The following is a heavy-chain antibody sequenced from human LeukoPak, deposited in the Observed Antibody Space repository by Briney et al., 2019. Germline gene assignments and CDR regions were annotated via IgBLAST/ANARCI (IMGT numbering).Heavy chain of an antibody. J-gene: IGHJ4*02. CDR2: ISGSGGST. Sequence: GGFLRLSCTASGFIFSSYAMSWVRQAPGKGLEWVSAISGSGGSTYYADSVKGRFTISRDNSKNTLYLQMNSLRAEDTAVYYCAKAHDILTGAIDYWGQGTLVTVSS. CDR1: GFIFSSYA. V-gene: IGHV3-23*01. CDR3: AKAHDILTGAIDY. D-gene: IGHD3-9*01.